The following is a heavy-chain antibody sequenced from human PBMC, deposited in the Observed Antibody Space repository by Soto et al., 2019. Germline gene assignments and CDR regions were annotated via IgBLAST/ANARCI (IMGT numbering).Heavy chain of an antibody. D-gene: IGHD2-21*01. CDR2: INSDGSST. Sequence: EVPLVESGGGLVQPGGSLRLSCAASGFTFSSYWMHWVRQAPGKGLVWVSRINSDGSSTSYADSVKGRFTISRDNAKNTLSLQMNSLRAEDTAVYYCARDHVVSRNWFAPWGQGTLVTVSS. V-gene: IGHV3-74*01. CDR1: GFTFSSYW. CDR3: ARDHVVSRNWFAP. J-gene: IGHJ5*02.